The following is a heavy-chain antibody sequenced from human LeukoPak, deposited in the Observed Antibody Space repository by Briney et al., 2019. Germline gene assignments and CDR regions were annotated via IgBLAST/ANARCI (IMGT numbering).Heavy chain of an antibody. V-gene: IGHV2-5*01. CDR2: IYWNDGK. CDR3: AHSIGWFGEFYFDY. Sequence: SGPTLVKPTQTLTLTCTFSGFSLSTSGVGVGWIRQPPGKALEWLALIYWNDGKRYSPSLKSRLTITKDTSKNQVVLTMTNMDPVDTATYYCAHSIGWFGEFYFDYWGQGTLVTVSS. CDR1: GFSLSTSGVG. J-gene: IGHJ4*02. D-gene: IGHD3-10*01.